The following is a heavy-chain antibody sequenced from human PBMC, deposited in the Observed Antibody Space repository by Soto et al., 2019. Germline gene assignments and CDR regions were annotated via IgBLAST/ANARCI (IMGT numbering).Heavy chain of an antibody. CDR3: TRHWSGWSDFDY. J-gene: IGHJ4*02. Sequence: QLQLQESGPGLVKPSETLSLICTVSGGSISSSSSYWGWIRQPPGKGLEWIGSIFYSGSTYDNPSLKRRVTLSVGTSKNQFPLKLSSVTAADTAVYYCTRHWSGWSDFDYWGQGTLVTVSS. V-gene: IGHV4-39*01. CDR2: IFYSGST. D-gene: IGHD6-19*01. CDR1: GGSISSSSSY.